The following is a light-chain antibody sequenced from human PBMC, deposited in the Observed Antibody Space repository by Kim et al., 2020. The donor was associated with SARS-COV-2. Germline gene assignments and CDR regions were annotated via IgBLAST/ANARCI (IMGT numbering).Light chain of an antibody. Sequence: IVLTQSPGTLALSAGERAILSYRASQTVSNIYFAWYQQKPGQAPSLLIYGTFNRAAGIPDRFSGSGSGTDFILTISRLEPADSAVYFCQQYAYLGCFGGWTKVHIK. CDR1: QTVSNIY. CDR3: QQYAYLGC. J-gene: IGKJ4*01. CDR2: GTF. V-gene: IGKV3-20*01.